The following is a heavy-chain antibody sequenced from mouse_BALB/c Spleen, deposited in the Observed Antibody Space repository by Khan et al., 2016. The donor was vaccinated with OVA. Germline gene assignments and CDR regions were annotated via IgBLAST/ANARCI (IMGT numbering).Heavy chain of an antibody. J-gene: IGHJ3*01. CDR3: ARGYEFCAY. CDR1: GYSFTAYY. Sequence: VHVKQSGPDLVKTGASVKISCKASGYSFTAYYMNWVKLSHGKSLECIGRINPNTDNTNYNQKFKGKSILTVDTSSSSAYLELRSLTSEDTAVYGCARGYEFCAYWGQGTMVTVSA. CDR2: INPNTDNT. D-gene: IGHD2-14*01. V-gene: IGHV1-18*01.